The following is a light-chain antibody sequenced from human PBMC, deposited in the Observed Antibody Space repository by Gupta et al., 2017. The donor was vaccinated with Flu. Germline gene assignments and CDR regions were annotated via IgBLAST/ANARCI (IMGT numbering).Light chain of an antibody. CDR3: QQFSTFLT. CDR2: DAS. J-gene: IGKJ4*01. Sequence: SPSILSASVADSVTSACRASQSISSWLDWYQQNPANALNLLIYDASSIEVGVTLRFSGSGSGIAFTLTSRGPQHDAFDNYYCQQFSTFLTFGGGTKVEVK. V-gene: IGKV1-5*03. CDR1: QSISSW.